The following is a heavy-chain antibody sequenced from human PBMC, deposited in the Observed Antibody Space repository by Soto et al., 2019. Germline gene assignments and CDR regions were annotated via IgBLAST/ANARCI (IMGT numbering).Heavy chain of an antibody. J-gene: IGHJ4*02. CDR3: AKDDFTDRGDDYFDY. D-gene: IGHD2-21*02. Sequence: GGSLRLSCAASGLSFTNFAMSWVRKAPGKGLEWVAGIGASGDITWYADSVKGRLSISRDNSKNTLYLQLNSLRFEDTAVYYCAKDDFTDRGDDYFDYWGPGTLVTV. V-gene: IGHV3-23*01. CDR2: IGASGDIT. CDR1: GLSFTNFA.